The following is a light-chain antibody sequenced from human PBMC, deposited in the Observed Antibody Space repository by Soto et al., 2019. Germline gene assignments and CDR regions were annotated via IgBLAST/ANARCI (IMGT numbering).Light chain of an antibody. Sequence: DIVMTQSPLSLPVTPGEPASISCRSSQSLLHSNGYNYLDWYLQKPGQSPQLLIYLGSNRASGVTDRFGGSGSGTDFTLKISRVEAEDVGVYYCMRALQTPFAFGRGPKVDIK. J-gene: IGKJ3*01. CDR1: QSLLHSNGYNY. CDR3: MRALQTPFA. V-gene: IGKV2-28*01. CDR2: LGS.